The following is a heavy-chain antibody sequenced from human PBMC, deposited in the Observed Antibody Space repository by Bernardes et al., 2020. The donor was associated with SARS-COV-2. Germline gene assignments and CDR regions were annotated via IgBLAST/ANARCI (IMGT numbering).Heavy chain of an antibody. CDR2: INPHGGST. CDR3: ARDQSGSYSGIEF. Sequence: ASVKVSCKASGYRLTRYYMHWVRQAPGQGLEWMGIINPHGGSTTYAQKFQGRVTMITDTSTSTVYMQLSSLRSEDTALYYCARDQSGSYSGIEFWGQGTLVTVSS. V-gene: IGHV1-46*01. CDR1: GYRLTRYY. D-gene: IGHD1-26*01. J-gene: IGHJ4*02.